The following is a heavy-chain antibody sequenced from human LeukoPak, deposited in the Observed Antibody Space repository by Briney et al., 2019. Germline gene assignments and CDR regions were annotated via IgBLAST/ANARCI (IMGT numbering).Heavy chain of an antibody. CDR2: IGIDSGNT. D-gene: IGHD1-1*01. Sequence: DPGGSLRLSCTASGFPFIEYSMNWVRQVPGKGLEWISYIGIDSGNTKYADSVSGRFTISADKAKNSLYLQMNSLRVEDTAVYYCARDHNYAFDNWGQGTLVSVAS. J-gene: IGHJ4*02. CDR1: GFPFIEYS. CDR3: ARDHNYAFDN. V-gene: IGHV3-48*01.